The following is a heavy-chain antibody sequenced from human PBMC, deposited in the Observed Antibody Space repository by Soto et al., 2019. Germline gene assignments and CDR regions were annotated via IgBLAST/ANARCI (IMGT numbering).Heavy chain of an antibody. V-gene: IGHV1-18*04. CDR1: GYTFTSCG. CDR3: ARDTIAVAAAFDI. J-gene: IGHJ3*02. Sequence: ASVKVSCKAAGYTFTSCGISWVRQAPGQGLGWMGWISAYNGNTNYAQKLQGRVTMTTDTSTSTGYMELRSLRSDDTAVYYCARDTIAVAAAFDIWGQGTMVTVSS. CDR2: ISAYNGNT. D-gene: IGHD6-19*01.